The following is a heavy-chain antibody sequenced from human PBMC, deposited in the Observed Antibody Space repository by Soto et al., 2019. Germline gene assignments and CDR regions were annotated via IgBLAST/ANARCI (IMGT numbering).Heavy chain of an antibody. CDR2: INPNSGGT. V-gene: IGHV1-2*04. CDR3: ARDLASTYYYDSSGYYYGSGAFDI. D-gene: IGHD3-22*01. J-gene: IGHJ3*02. CDR1: GYTFTGYY. Sequence: ASVKVSCKASGYTFTGYYMHWVRQAPGQGLERMGWINPNSGGTNYAQKFQGWVTMTRDTSISTAYMELSRLRSDDTAVYYCARDLASTYYYDSSGYYYGSGAFDIWGQGTMVTVSS.